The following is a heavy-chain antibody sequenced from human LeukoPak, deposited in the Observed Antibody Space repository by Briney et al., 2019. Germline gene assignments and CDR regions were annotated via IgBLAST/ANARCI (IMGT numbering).Heavy chain of an antibody. D-gene: IGHD6-13*01. CDR1: GYTFTSYD. CDR3: ARVSIAAAGTAYYYYYYYMDV. V-gene: IGHV1-8*03. CDR2: MNPNSGNT. Sequence: GASVKVSCKASGYTFTSYDINWVRQATGQGLEWMGWMNPNSGNTGYAQKSQGRVTITRNTSISTAYMELSSLRSEDTAVYYCARVSIAAAGTAYYYYYYYMDVWGKGTTVTVSS. J-gene: IGHJ6*03.